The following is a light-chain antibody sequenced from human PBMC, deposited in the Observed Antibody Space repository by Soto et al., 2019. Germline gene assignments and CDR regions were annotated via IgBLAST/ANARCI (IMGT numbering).Light chain of an antibody. J-gene: IGKJ1*01. CDR3: HQYGSSPWT. V-gene: IGKV3-20*01. CDR2: GAS. Sequence: EIVLTQSPGTLSLSPGERATLSCRASQSGFSFYLAWFQQKPGQAPRLLIYGASTRATGIPDRFSGSGSGTDFTLTISRLEPEDFAVYYCHQYGSSPWTLGQGTKVEIK. CDR1: QSGFSFY.